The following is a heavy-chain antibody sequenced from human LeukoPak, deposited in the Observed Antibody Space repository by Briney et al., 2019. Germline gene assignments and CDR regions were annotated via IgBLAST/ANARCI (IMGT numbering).Heavy chain of an antibody. CDR3: ARGVLRFLEWLSHFDY. V-gene: IGHV1-46*01. CDR2: INPSGGST. Sequence: ASVKVSRKASGYTFTSYYMHWVRQAPGQGLEWMGIINPSGGSTSYAQKFQGRVTMTRDMSTSTVYMELSSLRSEDTAVYYCARGVLRFLEWLSHFDYWGQGTLVTVSS. D-gene: IGHD3-3*01. J-gene: IGHJ4*02. CDR1: GYTFTSYY.